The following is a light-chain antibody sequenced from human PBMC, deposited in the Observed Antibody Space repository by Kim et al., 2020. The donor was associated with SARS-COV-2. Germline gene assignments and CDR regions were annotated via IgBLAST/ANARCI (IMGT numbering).Light chain of an antibody. Sequence: QSALTQPPSASGSPGQSVTISCTGTSTDVGGYNYVSWYQQHPGKAPKVMIYEVNKRSSGVPDRFSGSKSGNTASLTVSGLQAEDEADYYCSSYAGNTYFYVCGTGTKVTVL. V-gene: IGLV2-8*01. CDR3: SSYAGNTYFYV. J-gene: IGLJ1*01. CDR2: EVN. CDR1: STDVGGYNY.